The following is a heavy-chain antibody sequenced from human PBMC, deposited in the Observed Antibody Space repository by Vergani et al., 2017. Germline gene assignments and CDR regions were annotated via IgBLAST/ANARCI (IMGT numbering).Heavy chain of an antibody. CDR3: ARDLQGATDAFDI. J-gene: IGHJ3*02. V-gene: IGHV3-30*04. CDR2: ISYDGRNK. D-gene: IGHD1-26*01. Sequence: QVQLVESGGGVVQPGRSLRLSCAASRFTFSNYAMHWVRQAPGKGLEWVAVISYDGRNKYYADSVKGRFTISRDNYKNTLYLQMNSLRAEDTAVYYCARDLQGATDAFDIWGQGTMVTVSS. CDR1: RFTFSNYA.